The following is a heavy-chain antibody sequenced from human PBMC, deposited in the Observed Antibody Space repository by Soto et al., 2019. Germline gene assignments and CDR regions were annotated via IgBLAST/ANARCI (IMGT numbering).Heavy chain of an antibody. CDR2: IIPIFGTA. CDR3: ASPAHFWSGYRYYYRMDV. D-gene: IGHD3-3*01. J-gene: IGHJ6*02. V-gene: IGHV1-69*13. CDR1: GGTFSSYA. Sequence: SVKVSCKASGGTFSSYAISGVRQAPGQGLEWMGGIIPIFGTANYAQKFQGRVTITADESTSTAYMELSSLRSEDTAVYYCASPAHFWSGYRYYYRMDVWGQGTTVTVSS.